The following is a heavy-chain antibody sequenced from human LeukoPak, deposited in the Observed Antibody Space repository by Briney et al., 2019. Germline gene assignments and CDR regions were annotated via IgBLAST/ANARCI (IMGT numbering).Heavy chain of an antibody. CDR2: ISATGDT. D-gene: IGHD4-17*01. CDR1: GFSLSSHD. Sequence: GGSLRLSCAASGFSLSSHDMHWVRQVTGKGLEWVSGISATGDTYYLGFVKGRFTISRENAKNALHFQMNSLRAGDTAVYYCARSGTTMTGDGLDIWGQGTMATVSS. V-gene: IGHV3-13*04. J-gene: IGHJ3*02. CDR3: ARSGTTMTGDGLDI.